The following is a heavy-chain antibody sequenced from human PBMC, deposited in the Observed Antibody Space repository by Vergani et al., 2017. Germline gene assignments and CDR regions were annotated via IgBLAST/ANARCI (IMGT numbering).Heavy chain of an antibody. CDR2: ISGSGGNT. D-gene: IGHD3-3*01. V-gene: IGHV3-23*01. Sequence: EVQLLESGGGLVQPGGSLRLSCGASGFTFSSYAMTWVRQAPGKGLEWVSAISGSGGNTFYTDSVKGRFTISRDNSKDTLYLQMNSLRAEDTAVYYCAKDRDRFFDYWGQGTLVTVSS. J-gene: IGHJ4*02. CDR3: AKDRDRFFDY. CDR1: GFTFSSYA.